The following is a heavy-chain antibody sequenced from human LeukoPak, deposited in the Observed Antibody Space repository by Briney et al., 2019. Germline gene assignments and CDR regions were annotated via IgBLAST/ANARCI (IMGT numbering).Heavy chain of an antibody. CDR1: GGSISSYY. V-gene: IGHV4-59*01. CDR2: IYYSGST. Sequence: SETLSLTCTVSGGSISSYYWSWIRQPPGKGLEWIGYIYYSGSTNYNPSLKSRVTISVDTSKNQFSLKLSSVTAADTAVYYCARLYYYDSSGYRPSTYYYYMDVWGKGTTVTASS. J-gene: IGHJ6*03. CDR3: ARLYYYDSSGYRPSTYYYYMDV. D-gene: IGHD3-22*01.